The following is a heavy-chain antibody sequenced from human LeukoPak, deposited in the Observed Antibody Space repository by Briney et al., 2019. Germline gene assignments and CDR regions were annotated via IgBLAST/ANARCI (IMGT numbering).Heavy chain of an antibody. Sequence: SETLSLTCTVSGGSISSNYWSWIRQTPGKGLEWIGYIYYSGSTNYNPSLKSRVTISVDTSKNQFSLKLSSVTAADTAVYYCARDSTLAAHDYWGQGTLVTVSS. CDR1: GGSISSNY. CDR2: IYYSGST. D-gene: IGHD6-13*01. V-gene: IGHV4-59*08. CDR3: ARDSTLAAHDY. J-gene: IGHJ4*02.